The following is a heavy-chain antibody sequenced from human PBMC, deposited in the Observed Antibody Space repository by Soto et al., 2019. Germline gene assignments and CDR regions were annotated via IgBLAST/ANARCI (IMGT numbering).Heavy chain of an antibody. J-gene: IGHJ3*02. D-gene: IGHD4-4*01. Sequence: EVQLVESGGGLVQPGGSLRLSCAASGFTFSSYWMHWVRQAPGKGLVWASRIHTDGSITTYADSVKGRFTISRDNAKNTLYLQMNSLRAEDTAVYYCARKRVTTVGTFAFDIWGQGAMVTVSS. CDR3: ARKRVTTVGTFAFDI. CDR2: IHTDGSIT. CDR1: GFTFSSYW. V-gene: IGHV3-74*01.